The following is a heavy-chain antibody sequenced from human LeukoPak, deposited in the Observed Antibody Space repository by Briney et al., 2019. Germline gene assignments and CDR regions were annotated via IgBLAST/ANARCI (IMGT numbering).Heavy chain of an antibody. V-gene: IGHV4-59*01. CDR1: GGSISSYY. D-gene: IGHD6-13*01. Sequence: SETLSLTCTVSGGSISSYYWSWIRQPPGKGQEWIGYIYYSGSTNYNPSLKSRVTISVDTSKNQFSLKLSSVTAADTAVYYCARGEIAAAGAFDYWGQGTLVTVSS. CDR2: IYYSGST. J-gene: IGHJ4*02. CDR3: ARGEIAAAGAFDY.